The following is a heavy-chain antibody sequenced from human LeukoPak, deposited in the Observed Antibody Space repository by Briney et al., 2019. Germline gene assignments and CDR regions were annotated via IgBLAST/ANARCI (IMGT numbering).Heavy chain of an antibody. CDR2: ISGSGGST. J-gene: IGHJ4*02. CDR3: AKDRLRFLEWFTSFDY. D-gene: IGHD3-3*01. CDR1: GFTFSSYA. V-gene: IGHV3-23*01. Sequence: GGSLRLSCAASGFTFSSYAMSWVRQAPGKGLEWVSAISGSGGSTYYADSVKGRFTISRDNSKNTLYLQMNSLRAEDTAVYYCAKDRLRFLEWFTSFDYWGQGTLVTVSS.